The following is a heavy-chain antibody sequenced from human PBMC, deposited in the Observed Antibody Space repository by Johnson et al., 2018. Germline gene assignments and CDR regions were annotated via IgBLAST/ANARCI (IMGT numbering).Heavy chain of an antibody. J-gene: IGHJ4*02. V-gene: IGHV1-3*01. CDR3: ARMGGGSVTGLDN. CDR2: IKAGNGDT. Sequence: QVQLVQSGAEVKKPGASVKISCKASGYTFSNYVIHWMRQAPGQRLEWMGWIKAGNGDTEYSQKLQGRVTITRDKSANTVQMELSSLRPEDTAVYFCARMGGGSVTGLDNWGQGSLVTVSS. CDR1: GYTFSNYV. D-gene: IGHD2-21*02.